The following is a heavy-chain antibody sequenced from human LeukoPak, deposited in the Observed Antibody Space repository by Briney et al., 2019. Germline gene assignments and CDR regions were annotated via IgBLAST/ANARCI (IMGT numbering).Heavy chain of an antibody. CDR2: IYYSGST. D-gene: IGHD1-26*01. Sequence: PSETLSLTCTVSGGSISSYYWSWIRQPPGKGLEWIGYIYYSGSTNYNPSLKSRVTISVDTSKNQFSLKLTSVTAADTAVYYCARVGYSGSYGSSYTVDYWGQGTLVTVSS. V-gene: IGHV4-59*01. CDR3: ARVGYSGSYGSSYTVDY. J-gene: IGHJ4*02. CDR1: GGSISSYY.